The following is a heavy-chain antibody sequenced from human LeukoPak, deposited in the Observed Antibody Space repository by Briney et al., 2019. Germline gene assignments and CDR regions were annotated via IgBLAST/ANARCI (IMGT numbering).Heavy chain of an antibody. Sequence: SVKVSCKGSGGTFSSYAISWVRQAPGQGLEWMGGIIPIFDTANYAQKFQGRVTITADESTSTAYMELSSLRYEDTALYYCAQGIPSAIPHAFDVWGQGTMVTVSS. CDR1: GGTFSSYA. D-gene: IGHD2-2*02. CDR3: AQGIPSAIPHAFDV. CDR2: IIPIFDTA. V-gene: IGHV1-69*13. J-gene: IGHJ3*01.